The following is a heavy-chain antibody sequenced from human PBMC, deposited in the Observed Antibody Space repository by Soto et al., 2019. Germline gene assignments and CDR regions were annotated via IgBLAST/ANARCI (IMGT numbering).Heavy chain of an antibody. Sequence: PSETLSLTCTVSGGSISSSSYYWGWIRQPPGKGLEWIGSIYYSGSTYYNPSLKSRVTISVDTSKNQFSLKLSSVTAADTAVYYCARGRGYSWEVDYWGQGTLVTVSS. D-gene: IGHD5-18*01. V-gene: IGHV4-39*01. J-gene: IGHJ4*02. CDR2: IYYSGST. CDR3: ARGRGYSWEVDY. CDR1: GGSISSSSYY.